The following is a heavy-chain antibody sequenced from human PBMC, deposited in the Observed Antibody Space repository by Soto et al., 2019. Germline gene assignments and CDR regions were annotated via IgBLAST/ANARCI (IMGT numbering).Heavy chain of an antibody. CDR3: ARVGYDILTGYYPHDY. CDR2: IYYSAST. J-gene: IGHJ4*02. Sequence: SETLSLTCTVSGDSISSYYWSWIRQPPGKGLEWIGYIYYSASTNYNPSLKSRVTISVDTSKNQFSLKLSSVTAADTAVYYCARVGYDILTGYYPHDYWGQGTLVTSPQ. CDR1: GDSISSYY. D-gene: IGHD3-9*01. V-gene: IGHV4-59*01.